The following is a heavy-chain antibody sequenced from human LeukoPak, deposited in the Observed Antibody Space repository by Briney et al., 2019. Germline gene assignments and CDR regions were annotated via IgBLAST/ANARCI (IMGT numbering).Heavy chain of an antibody. D-gene: IGHD3-10*01. J-gene: IGHJ4*02. V-gene: IGHV3-7*01. CDR1: GFTFSTHW. Sequence: GGSLRLSCAASGFTFSTHWMSWVRQAPGKGLEWVANIKQDKSEKYYVDSVKGRFTICRDNAKNSLYLQMNSLRAEDTAVSYCASPGLGTWDLDYWGQGTLVTVSS. CDR3: ASPGLGTWDLDY. CDR2: IKQDKSEK.